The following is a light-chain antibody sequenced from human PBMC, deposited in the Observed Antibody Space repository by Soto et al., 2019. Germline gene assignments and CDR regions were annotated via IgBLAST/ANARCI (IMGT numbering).Light chain of an antibody. V-gene: IGLV1-47*02. CDR3: AAWDESLSVYG. Sequence: QSVLTQPPSASGTPGQRVTISCSGSSSNIGSNYVYWYQQLPGTAPKLLIYSNNQRPSGVPDRFSGSKSGTSASLAISGLRSEDEADYYCAAWDESLSVYGLGNGTKV. CDR1: SSNIGSNY. J-gene: IGLJ1*01. CDR2: SNN.